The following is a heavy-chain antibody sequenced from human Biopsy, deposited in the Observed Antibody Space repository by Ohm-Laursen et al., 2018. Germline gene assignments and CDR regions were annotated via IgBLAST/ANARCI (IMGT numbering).Heavy chain of an antibody. J-gene: IGHJ1*01. CDR1: GGTFSNYG. V-gene: IGHV1-69*06. CDR2: NIPILGTG. CDR3: ATKLTGYFHH. D-gene: IGHD3-9*01. Sequence: SVKVSCNAPGGTFSNYGVNWVRQAPGQGLEWLGGNIPILGTGNYAQKFQDRVTVAADTSTSTATMELRSLRSDDTAVYYCATKLTGYFHHWGQGTLVTVSS.